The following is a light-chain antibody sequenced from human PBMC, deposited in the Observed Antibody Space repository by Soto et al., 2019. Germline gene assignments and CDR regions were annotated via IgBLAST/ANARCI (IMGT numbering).Light chain of an antibody. Sequence: EIVMTQSPATLSASPGERATLSCRASQSVSSNLAWYQQKRGQAPRLLIYGVSIRATGIPARFSGSGSGTEFTLTISSLQAEDFAVYYCQQYNMWPRFGQGTKVEIK. CDR2: GVS. V-gene: IGKV3-15*01. J-gene: IGKJ2*03. CDR1: QSVSSN. CDR3: QQYNMWPR.